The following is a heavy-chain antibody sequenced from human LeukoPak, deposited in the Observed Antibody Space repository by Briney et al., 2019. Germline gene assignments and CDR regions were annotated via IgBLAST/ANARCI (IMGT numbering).Heavy chain of an antibody. CDR1: GFTFSSYG. CDR2: ISYDGSNK. Sequence: GGSLRLSCAASGFTFSSYGMHWVRQAPGKGLEWVAVISYDGSNKYYADSVKGRFTISRDNSKNTLYLQMNSLRAEDTAVYYCAKDRQQQLVDWGQGTLVTVSS. J-gene: IGHJ4*02. V-gene: IGHV3-30*18. D-gene: IGHD6-13*01. CDR3: AKDRQQQLVD.